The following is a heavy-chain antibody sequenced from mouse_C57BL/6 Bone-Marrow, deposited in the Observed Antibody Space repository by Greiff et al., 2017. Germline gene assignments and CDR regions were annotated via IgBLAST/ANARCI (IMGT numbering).Heavy chain of an antibody. Sequence: EVQVVESGEGLVKPGGSLKLSCAASGFTFSSYAMSWVRQTPEKRLEWVAYISSGGDYIYYADTVKGRFTISRDNARNTLYLQMSSLKSEDTAMYYCTRAINWDYFDYWGQGTTLTVSS. J-gene: IGHJ2*01. CDR2: ISSGGDYI. D-gene: IGHD4-1*02. CDR1: GFTFSSYA. CDR3: TRAINWDYFDY. V-gene: IGHV5-9-1*02.